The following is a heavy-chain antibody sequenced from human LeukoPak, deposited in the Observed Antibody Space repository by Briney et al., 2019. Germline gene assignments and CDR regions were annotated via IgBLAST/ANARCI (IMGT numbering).Heavy chain of an antibody. CDR1: GYSISSGYY. V-gene: IGHV4-38-2*02. CDR3: ASGVVRGVIEFDY. CDR2: IYHSGST. J-gene: IGHJ4*02. D-gene: IGHD3-10*01. Sequence: SETLSLTCTVSGYSISSGYYWGWIRQPPGKGLEWIGSIYHSGSTYYNPSLKSRVTISVDTSKNQFSLKLSSVTAADTAVYYRASGVVRGVIEFDYWGQGTLVTVSS.